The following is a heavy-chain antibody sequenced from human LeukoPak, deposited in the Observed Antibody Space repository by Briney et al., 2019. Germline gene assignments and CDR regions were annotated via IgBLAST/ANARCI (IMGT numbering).Heavy chain of an antibody. CDR3: ARGASPDV. V-gene: IGHV3-53*01. J-gene: IGHJ6*04. CDR2: IYRGGGT. CDR1: GFTVTGSY. Sequence: GGSLRLSCAASGFTVTGSYMTWVRQAPGKGLEWVSIIYRGGGTSYANSVRGRFTVSRDNSKNTLYLQMNRLRAEDTAVYYCARGASPDVWGKGTTVTVSS. D-gene: IGHD3-16*01.